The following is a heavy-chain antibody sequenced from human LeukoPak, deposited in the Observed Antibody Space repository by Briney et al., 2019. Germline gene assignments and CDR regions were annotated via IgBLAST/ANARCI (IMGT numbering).Heavy chain of an antibody. J-gene: IGHJ2*01. D-gene: IGHD1-26*01. CDR1: GDSISTYY. Sequence: PSETLSLTCTVSGDSISTYYWSWIRHPAGRGLEWIGRVYTSGYTNYNPSLKSRVTMSVDTSKNQFSLKLTSVTAADTAVYYCARDSRSGSPWYLDRWGRGTLVTVSS. V-gene: IGHV4-4*07. CDR2: VYTSGYT. CDR3: ARDSRSGSPWYLDR.